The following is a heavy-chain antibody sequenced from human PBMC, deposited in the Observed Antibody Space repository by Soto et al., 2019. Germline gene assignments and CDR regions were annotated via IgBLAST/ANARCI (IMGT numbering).Heavy chain of an antibody. Sequence: VQLVQSGAEVKKPGSSVKVSCKASGGTFSTYAITWVRQAPGQGLEWLGGIIPIFGTTDYARKFQGRVTITAAESTSTVFIELSSLTSEDTAVYYCARGVGAYYFDDWGQGTMVTVSS. V-gene: IGHV1-69*01. CDR2: IIPIFGTT. CDR3: ARGVGAYYFDD. CDR1: GGTFSTYA. D-gene: IGHD1-26*01. J-gene: IGHJ4*02.